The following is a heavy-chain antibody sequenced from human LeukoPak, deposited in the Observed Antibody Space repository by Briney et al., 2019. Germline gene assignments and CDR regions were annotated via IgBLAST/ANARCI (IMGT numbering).Heavy chain of an antibody. CDR3: ATAPGSGYYSYYYGMDV. CDR2: FDPEDGET. Sequence: ASVKVSCKVSGYTLTELSMHWVRQAPGKGLEWVGGFDPEDGETIYAQKFQGRVTMTEDTSTDTAYMELSSLRSEDTAVYYCATAPGSGYYSYYYGMDVWGQGTTVTVSS. J-gene: IGHJ6*02. V-gene: IGHV1-24*01. D-gene: IGHD3-22*01. CDR1: GYTLTELS.